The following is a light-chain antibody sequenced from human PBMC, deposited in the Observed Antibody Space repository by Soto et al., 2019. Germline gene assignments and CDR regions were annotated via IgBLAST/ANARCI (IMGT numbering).Light chain of an antibody. CDR2: GAS. J-gene: IGKJ1*01. CDR3: QQYGSSGT. Sequence: EIVMTQSPATLSVSPGERATLSCRASQSVSSNLACYQQKPGEAPRLLIYGASTRATDIPARFSGSGSGSEFTLTSSRLEPEDSAVYYCQQYGSSGTYGQGTRVDIK. CDR1: QSVSSN. V-gene: IGKV3-15*01.